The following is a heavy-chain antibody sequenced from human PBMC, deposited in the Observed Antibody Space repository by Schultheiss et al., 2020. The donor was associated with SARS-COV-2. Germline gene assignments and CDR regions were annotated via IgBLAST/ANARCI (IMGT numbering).Heavy chain of an antibody. CDR1: GFTVSSNY. CDR2: IYSGGST. CDR3: ARGEKLITIFGVVTGFDY. Sequence: GESLKISCAASGFTVSSNYMSWVRQAPGKGLEWVSVIYSGGSTYYADSVKGRFTISRDNSKNTLYLQMNSLRAEDTAVYYCARGEKLITIFGVVTGFDYWGQGTLVTVSS. J-gene: IGHJ4*02. D-gene: IGHD3-3*01. V-gene: IGHV3-66*01.